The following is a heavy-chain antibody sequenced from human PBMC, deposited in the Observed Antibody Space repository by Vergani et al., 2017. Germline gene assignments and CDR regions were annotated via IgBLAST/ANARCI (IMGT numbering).Heavy chain of an antibody. CDR2: IYTSGST. D-gene: IGHD6-6*01. J-gene: IGHJ5*02. V-gene: IGHV4-4*07. CDR3: AREVAARPWSNWFDP. CDR1: GGSISSYY. Sequence: QVQLQESGPGLVKPSETLSLTCTVSGGSISSYYWSWIRQPAGKGLEWIGRIYTSGSTNYNPSLKSRVTMSGDPSKNQFSLKLSSVTAADTAVYYCAREVAARPWSNWFDPWGQGTLVTVSS.